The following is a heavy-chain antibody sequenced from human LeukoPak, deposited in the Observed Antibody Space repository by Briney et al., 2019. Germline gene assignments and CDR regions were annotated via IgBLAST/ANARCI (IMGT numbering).Heavy chain of an antibody. V-gene: IGHV1-2*02. Sequence: ASVKVSCKASGYTFTGYYMHWVRQAPGQGLEWMGWINPNSGGTNYAQKFQGRVTITRNTSISTAYMELSSLRSEDTAVYYCARGLSPPTDIWGQGTMVTVSS. CDR1: GYTFTGYY. CDR3: ARGLSPPTDI. J-gene: IGHJ3*02. CDR2: INPNSGGT.